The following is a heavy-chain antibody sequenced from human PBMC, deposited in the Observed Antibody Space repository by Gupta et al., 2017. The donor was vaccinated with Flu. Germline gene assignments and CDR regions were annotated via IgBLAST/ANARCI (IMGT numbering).Heavy chain of an antibody. Sequence: APGKGLGWVYTITGSDTGTYFADSVKGRFPISRDNSKNTLYMQMNSMRAEDTAVYYCAKDAMGRNRKWDWLDPWGQGTLVTVSS. CDR3: AKDAMGRNRKWDWLDP. J-gene: IGHJ5*02. V-gene: IGHV3-23*01. CDR2: ITGSDTGT. D-gene: IGHD2-2*01.